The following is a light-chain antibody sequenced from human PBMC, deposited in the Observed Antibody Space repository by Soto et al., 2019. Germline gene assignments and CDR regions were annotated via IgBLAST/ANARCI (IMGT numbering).Light chain of an antibody. J-gene: IGKJ5*01. V-gene: IGKV3-15*01. CDR3: QQYKNWPTIT. Sequence: EILMTQSPATLSVSPGERATLFCRSSQSVSSKLAWYQQKPGQAHRLLIYGASTRATGIPARFSGSGSGTEFTLTISSLQSEDFAVYYCQQYKNWPTITFGQGTRLEI. CDR1: QSVSSK. CDR2: GAS.